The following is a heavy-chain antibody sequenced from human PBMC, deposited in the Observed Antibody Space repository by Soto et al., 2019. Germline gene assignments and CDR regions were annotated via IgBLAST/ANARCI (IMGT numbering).Heavy chain of an antibody. D-gene: IGHD6-19*01. Sequence: SETLSLTCTVSGGSISSYYWSWIRQPPGKGLEWIGYIYYSGSTNYNPSLKSRVTISVDTSKNQFSLKLSSVTAADTAVYYCARGFLDYSSGFDYWGQGTLVTVSS. CDR2: IYYSGST. CDR3: ARGFLDYSSGFDY. CDR1: GGSISSYY. V-gene: IGHV4-59*01. J-gene: IGHJ4*02.